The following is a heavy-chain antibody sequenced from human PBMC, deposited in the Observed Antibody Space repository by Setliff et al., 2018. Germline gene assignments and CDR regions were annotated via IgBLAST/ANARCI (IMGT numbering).Heavy chain of an antibody. CDR2: LHTSGSI. CDR1: GGSISSGTYY. V-gene: IGHV4-61*02. Sequence: SETLSLTCTVSGGSISSGTYYWSWIRQPAGKGLEWIGRLHTSGSIDYNPSLKSRVTISVDTSKNQFSLRLRSVTAADTAVYFCARDNTMVGATDYWGLGTLVTISS. D-gene: IGHD1-26*01. CDR3: ARDNTMVGATDY. J-gene: IGHJ4*02.